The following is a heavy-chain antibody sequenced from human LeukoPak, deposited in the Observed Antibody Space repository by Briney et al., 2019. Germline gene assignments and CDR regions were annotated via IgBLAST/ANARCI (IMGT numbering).Heavy chain of an antibody. CDR3: ARTLGYCSSTSCYPGWFDP. CDR1: GYSFTSYW. Sequence: GESLKISCKGSGYSFTSYWIGWVRQMPGKGLEWMGIIYPGDSDTRYSPSFQGQVTISADKSISTAYLQWSSLKASDTAMYYCARTLGYCSSTSCYPGWFDPWGQGTLVTVSS. J-gene: IGHJ5*02. D-gene: IGHD2-2*01. CDR2: IYPGDSDT. V-gene: IGHV5-51*01.